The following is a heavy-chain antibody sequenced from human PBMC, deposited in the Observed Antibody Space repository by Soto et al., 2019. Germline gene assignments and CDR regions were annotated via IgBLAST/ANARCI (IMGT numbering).Heavy chain of an antibody. D-gene: IGHD6-19*01. V-gene: IGHV3-30*18. CDR1: GFTFSSYN. CDR3: VKDGSSGWPYYYGLDV. CDR2: ISYDGSNK. Sequence: GGSLRLSCAVCGFTFSSYNMNWVRQAPGKGLEWVAVISYDGSNKYYADSVKGRSTIARDNSKNTLFLHMSSLRAEDTAVYYCVKDGSSGWPYYYGLDVWGQGTSVTVSS. J-gene: IGHJ6*02.